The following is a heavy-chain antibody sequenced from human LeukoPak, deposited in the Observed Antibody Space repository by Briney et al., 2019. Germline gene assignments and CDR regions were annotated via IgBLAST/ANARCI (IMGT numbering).Heavy chain of an antibody. CDR1: RYLQYRYY. CDR3: ARVDFRSGLTFDY. J-gene: IGHJ4*02. V-gene: IGHV3-53*01. CDR2: IYSGGST. Sequence: GGSQRLFCGASRYLQYRYYVRGVRRARRGGVEGVSVIYSGGSTYYADSVKGRFTISRDNAKDSLYLQMNSLRAEDTAVYYCARVDFRSGLTFDYGGRGTLVTVSS. D-gene: IGHD6-19*01.